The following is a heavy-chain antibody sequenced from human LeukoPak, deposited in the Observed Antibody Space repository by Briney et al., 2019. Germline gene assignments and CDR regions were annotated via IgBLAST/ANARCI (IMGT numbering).Heavy chain of an antibody. Sequence: GGSLRLSCAAPGFTFSDYYMSWVRQAPGKGLEWVSAISGSGGSTYYADSVKGRFTISRDNSKNTLYLQMNSLRAEDTAVYYCAKVLPPGRWFDPWGQGTLVTVSS. CDR2: ISGSGGST. V-gene: IGHV3-23*01. CDR1: GFTFSDYY. D-gene: IGHD2-2*01. CDR3: AKVLPPGRWFDP. J-gene: IGHJ5*02.